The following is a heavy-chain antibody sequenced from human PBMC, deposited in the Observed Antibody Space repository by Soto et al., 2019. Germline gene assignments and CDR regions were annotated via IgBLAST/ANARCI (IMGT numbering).Heavy chain of an antibody. CDR3: ARHGYRGGDCYYAI. CDR1: GCSFINYC. V-gene: IGHV5-10-1*01. J-gene: IGHJ3*02. Sequence: GESLKISWNGSGCSFINYCSSWVRQMPGKGLEWMGRIDPSDSYTNYSPSFQGHVSSSADKSISTAYLQWSSLKASDTAMYYCARHGYRGGDCYYAIWGQGTMVT. CDR2: IDPSDSYT. D-gene: IGHD2-21*02.